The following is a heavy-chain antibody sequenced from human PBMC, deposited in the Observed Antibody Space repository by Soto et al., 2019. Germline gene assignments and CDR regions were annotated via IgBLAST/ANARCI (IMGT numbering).Heavy chain of an antibody. J-gene: IGHJ6*02. CDR1: GFTFSSYG. CDR3: AREYQATVTSYYYYYGMDV. D-gene: IGHD4-17*01. V-gene: IGHV3-33*01. CDR2: IWYDGSNK. Sequence: AGGSLRLSCAASGFTFSSYGMYWVRQAPGKGLEWVALIWYDGSNKNYADSVKGRFTISRDNSRNTLYLQMNSLRAEDTAMYYCAREYQATVTSYYYYYGMDVWGQGTTVTVSS.